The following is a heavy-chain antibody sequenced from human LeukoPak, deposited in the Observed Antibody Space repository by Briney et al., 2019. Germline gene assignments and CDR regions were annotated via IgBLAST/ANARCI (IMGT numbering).Heavy chain of an antibody. D-gene: IGHD2-2*01. CDR3: ARPIVVVPAALGFAY. CDR2: ISAYNGNT. CDR1: GYTFTSYG. J-gene: IGHJ4*02. Sequence: ASVKVSCKASGYTFTSYGISWVRQAPGNGLEWMGWISAYNGNTNYAQKLQGRVTMTTDTSTSTAYMELRSLRSDDTAVYYCARPIVVVPAALGFAYWGQGTLVTVSS. V-gene: IGHV1-18*01.